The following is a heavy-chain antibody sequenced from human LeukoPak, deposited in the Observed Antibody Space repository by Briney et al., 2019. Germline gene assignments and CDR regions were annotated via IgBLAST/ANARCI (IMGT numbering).Heavy chain of an antibody. CDR3: ARTAVRLYYYDSSGYSLDY. CDR2: INHTGST. Sequence: SETLSLTCAGYGGSFSEYYWSWIRQPPGKGLEWIGEINHTGSTNYNPSLKSRVTISVDTSKNQFSLKLSSVTAADTAVYYCARTAVRLYYYDSSGYSLDYWGQGTLVTVSS. CDR1: GGSFSEYY. D-gene: IGHD3-22*01. J-gene: IGHJ4*02. V-gene: IGHV4-34*01.